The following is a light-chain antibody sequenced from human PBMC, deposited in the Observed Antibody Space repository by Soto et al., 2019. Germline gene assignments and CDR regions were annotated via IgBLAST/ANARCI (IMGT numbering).Light chain of an antibody. CDR2: KDS. CDR3: LSADSSGTYYV. Sequence: SYELTQPPSVSVSLGKMARITCSGEALPKKYAYWYQQKPGQFPVLAIYKDSERPSGIPERFSGSSSGTIVTLTISGVQAEDEADYYCLSADSSGTYYVFGTGTKVTVL. J-gene: IGLJ1*01. V-gene: IGLV3-16*01. CDR1: ALPKKY.